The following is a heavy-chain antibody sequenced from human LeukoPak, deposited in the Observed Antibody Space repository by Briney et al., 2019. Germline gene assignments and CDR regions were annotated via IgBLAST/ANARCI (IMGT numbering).Heavy chain of an antibody. J-gene: IGHJ4*02. CDR2: IYTSGST. V-gene: IGHV4-61*02. Sequence: PSQTLSLTCTVSGGSISSGSYYWSWIRQPAGKGLEWIGRIYTSGSTNYNPSLKSRVTISVDTSKNQFSLKLSSVTAADTAVYYCARFDGSGSYPDYWGQGTLVTVSS. CDR1: GGSISSGSYY. D-gene: IGHD3-10*01. CDR3: ARFDGSGSYPDY.